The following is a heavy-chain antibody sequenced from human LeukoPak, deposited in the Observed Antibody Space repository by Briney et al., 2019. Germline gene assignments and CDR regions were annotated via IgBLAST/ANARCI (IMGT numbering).Heavy chain of an antibody. CDR2: VYYSGST. CDR1: GGSTSTYY. D-gene: IGHD3-16*01. V-gene: IGHV4-59*01. J-gene: IGHJ4*02. Sequence: ASETLSLTCTVSGGSTSTYYWNWIRQPPGKGLEWIGYVYYSGSTNYNPSLNSRVTMSVDTSKNQFSLNLSSVTAADTAVYYCARSFGDYWYWGQGTLVTVSS. CDR3: ARSFGDYWY.